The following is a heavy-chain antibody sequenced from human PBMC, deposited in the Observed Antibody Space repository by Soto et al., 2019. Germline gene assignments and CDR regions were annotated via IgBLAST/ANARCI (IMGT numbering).Heavy chain of an antibody. CDR2: MNPNSGNT. J-gene: IGHJ4*02. CDR3: ARVTGDYVWGSYRPTLDY. V-gene: IGHV1-8*01. Sequence: QVQLVQSGAEVKKPGASVKVSCKASGYTFTRYDINWVRQATGQGLEWMGWMNPNSGNTGYAQKFQGRVTMTRNTSISTAYMELSRLRSEDTAVYYCARVTGDYVWGSYRPTLDYWGQGTLVTVSS. D-gene: IGHD3-16*02. CDR1: GYTFTRYD.